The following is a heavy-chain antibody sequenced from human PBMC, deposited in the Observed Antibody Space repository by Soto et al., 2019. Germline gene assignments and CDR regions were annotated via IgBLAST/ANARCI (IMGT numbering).Heavy chain of an antibody. CDR2: IYYSGST. Sequence: SETLSLTCTVSGGSVSSGSYYWSWIRQPPGKGLEWIGYIYYSGSTNYNPSLKSRVTISVDTSKNQFSLKLSSVTAADTAVYYCARGPPRIAAAGTDFDYWGQGTLVTVSS. D-gene: IGHD6-13*01. V-gene: IGHV4-61*01. CDR3: ARGPPRIAAAGTDFDY. J-gene: IGHJ4*02. CDR1: GGSVSSGSYY.